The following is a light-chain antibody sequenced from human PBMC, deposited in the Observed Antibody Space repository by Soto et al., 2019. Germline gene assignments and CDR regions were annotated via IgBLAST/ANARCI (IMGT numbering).Light chain of an antibody. J-gene: IGKJ1*01. Sequence: DIQMTQSPSTLSASVGDRVTITCRASQSITDWLAWYQQKPGKAPKFLIYKASNLECGVPSRFSGSGSGTEFTLTISSVQPDDFATYYCQYWDDYSWTFGQGTKVEI. CDR2: KAS. V-gene: IGKV1-5*03. CDR3: QYWDDYSWT. CDR1: QSITDW.